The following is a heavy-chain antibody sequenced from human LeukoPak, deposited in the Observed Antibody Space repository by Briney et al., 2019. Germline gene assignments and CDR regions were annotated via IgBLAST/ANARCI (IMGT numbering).Heavy chain of an antibody. CDR2: ISSSSSYI. CDR1: GITFSSYS. Sequence: PGRSLRLSCAASGITFSSYSMNWVRQAPGKGLEWVSCISSSSSYIYYADSVKGRFTISRDNANNTLYLQMNSLRADDTAVYFCARAQLGYNWFDPWGQGTLVTVSS. V-gene: IGHV3-21*06. D-gene: IGHD1-1*01. J-gene: IGHJ5*02. CDR3: ARAQLGYNWFDP.